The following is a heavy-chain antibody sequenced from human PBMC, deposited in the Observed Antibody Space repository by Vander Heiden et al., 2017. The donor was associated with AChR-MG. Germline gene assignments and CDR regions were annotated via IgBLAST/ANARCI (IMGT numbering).Heavy chain of an antibody. CDR1: GFTFSSYS. CDR2: ISSSSSYI. CDR3: ARDSPEQKLVLYYYYGMDV. Sequence: EVQLVESGGGLVKPGGSLRLSCAASGFTFSSYSMNWVRQAPGKGLEWVSSISSSSSYIYYADSVKGRFTISRDNAKNSLYLQMNSLRAEDTAVYYCARDSPEQKLVLYYYYGMDVWGQGTTVTVSS. V-gene: IGHV3-21*01. D-gene: IGHD6-13*01. J-gene: IGHJ6*02.